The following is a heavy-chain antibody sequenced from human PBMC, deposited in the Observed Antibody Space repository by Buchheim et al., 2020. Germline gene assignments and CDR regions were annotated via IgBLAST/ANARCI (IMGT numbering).Heavy chain of an antibody. Sequence: EVQLVQSGAEVKKPGESLRISCKGSGYSFTNYWITWVRQMPGKGLEWMGRIDPSDSYTNYSPACHGHVTLSADKSISIDYPQWSSLKASDTAIYYCARFYCSGGGCYLNYWGQGTL. CDR1: GYSFTNYW. CDR3: ARFYCSGGGCYLNY. CDR2: IDPSDSYT. V-gene: IGHV5-10-1*01. D-gene: IGHD2-15*01. J-gene: IGHJ4*02.